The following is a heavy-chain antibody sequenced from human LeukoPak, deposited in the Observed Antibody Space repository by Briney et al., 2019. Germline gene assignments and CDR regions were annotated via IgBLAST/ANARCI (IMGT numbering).Heavy chain of an antibody. Sequence: GASVKVSCKVSGYTLTELSMHWVRQAPGQGLEWMGGFDPEDGETIYAQKFQGRVTMTEDTSTDTAYMELSSLRSEDTAVYYCATDSYYYYGMDVWGQGTTVTVSS. CDR2: FDPEDGET. J-gene: IGHJ6*02. V-gene: IGHV1-24*01. CDR3: ATDSYYYYGMDV. CDR1: GYTLTELS.